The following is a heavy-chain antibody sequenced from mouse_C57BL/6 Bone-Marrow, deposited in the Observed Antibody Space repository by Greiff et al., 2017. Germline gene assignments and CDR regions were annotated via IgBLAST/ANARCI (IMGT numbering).Heavy chain of an antibody. CDR2: IYPRSGNT. CDR3: ASQGITTVVATDY. V-gene: IGHV1-81*01. D-gene: IGHD1-1*01. J-gene: IGHJ2*01. CDR1: GYTFTSYG. Sequence: QVQLQQSGAELARPGASVKLSCKASGYTFTSYGISWVKQRTGQGLEWIGEIYPRSGNTYYNEKFKGKATLTADKSSSTAYMELRSLTSEDSAVYFCASQGITTVVATDYWGQGTTLTVSS.